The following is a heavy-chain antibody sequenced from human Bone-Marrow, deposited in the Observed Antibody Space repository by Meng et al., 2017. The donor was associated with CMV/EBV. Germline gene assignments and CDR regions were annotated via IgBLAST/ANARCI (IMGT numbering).Heavy chain of an antibody. Sequence: ASVKVSCKASGYTFTSYGISWVRQAPGQGLEWMGWISAYNGNTNYAQKLQGRVTMTTDTSTSTAHMELRSLRSDDTAVYYCARDRGYCSSTSCYVRVGYYYYYGMDVWGQGTTVTVSS. J-gene: IGHJ6*02. D-gene: IGHD2-2*01. CDR1: GYTFTSYG. CDR2: ISAYNGNT. CDR3: ARDRGYCSSTSCYVRVGYYYYYGMDV. V-gene: IGHV1-18*01.